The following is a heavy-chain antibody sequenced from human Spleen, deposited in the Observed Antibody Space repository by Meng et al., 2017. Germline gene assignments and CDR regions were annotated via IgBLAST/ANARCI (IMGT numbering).Heavy chain of an antibody. CDR3: ARAGALIAVAGRNFDY. J-gene: IGHJ4*02. Sequence: SETLSLTCTVSGGSISSYYWSWIRQPPGKGLEWIGYIYYSGSTNYNPSLKSRVTISVDTSKNQFSLKLSSVTAAATAVYYCARAGALIAVAGRNFDYWGQGTLVTVSS. D-gene: IGHD6-19*01. CDR2: IYYSGST. V-gene: IGHV4-59*08. CDR1: GGSISSYY.